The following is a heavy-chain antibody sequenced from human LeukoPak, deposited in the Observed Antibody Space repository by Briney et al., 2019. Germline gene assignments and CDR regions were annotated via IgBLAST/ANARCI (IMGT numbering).Heavy chain of an antibody. Sequence: SVKVSCKASGGTFSSYAISWVRQAPGQGLEWMGGIIPIFGTANYAQKFQGRVTITADESTSTAYMELSSLRSEDTAVYYCARGLVVVTAILTYFDYWGQGTLVTVSP. J-gene: IGHJ4*02. CDR1: GGTFSSYA. CDR3: ARGLVVVTAILTYFDY. D-gene: IGHD2-21*02. V-gene: IGHV1-69*13. CDR2: IIPIFGTA.